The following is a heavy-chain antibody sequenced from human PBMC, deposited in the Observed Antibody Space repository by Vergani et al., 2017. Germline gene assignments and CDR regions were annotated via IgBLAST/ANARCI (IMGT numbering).Heavy chain of an antibody. CDR2: IIPIFGTA. Sequence: QVQMVQSGAEVKKPGFSVKVSCKVSGGTFSSYAISWVRQAPGQGLVWMGGIIPIFGTANYAQKFQGRVTITADESTSTGYMEMRSLRSEDTAVYYCARAAGSGSYTGFDYWGQGTLVTVSS. CDR1: GGTFSSYA. V-gene: IGHV1-69*01. J-gene: IGHJ4*02. D-gene: IGHD1-26*01. CDR3: ARAAGSGSYTGFDY.